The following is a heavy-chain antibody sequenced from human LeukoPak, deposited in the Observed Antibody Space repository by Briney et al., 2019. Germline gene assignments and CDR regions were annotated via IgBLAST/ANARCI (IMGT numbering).Heavy chain of an antibody. CDR2: ISSSGSYI. CDR3: ARVGRSGYSLDY. J-gene: IGHJ4*02. CDR1: GFTFRSYS. Sequence: GGSLRLSCAGSGFTFRSYSMNWVRQAPGKGLEWVSSISSSGSYIYYADSVKGRFTISRDNANNLVFLQMNSLRAEDTAVYYCARVGRSGYSLDYWGQGTLVTVSS. V-gene: IGHV3-21*01. D-gene: IGHD3-3*01.